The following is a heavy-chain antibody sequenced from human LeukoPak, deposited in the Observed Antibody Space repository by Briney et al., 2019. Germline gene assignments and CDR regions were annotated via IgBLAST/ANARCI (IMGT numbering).Heavy chain of an antibody. J-gene: IGHJ6*02. Sequence: ASVKVSCKASGYTFTSYGISWVRQAAGQGLEWMGWISAYNGNTHYAQQLQGGVTMTTGTSTSTAYMELRSLRSDDTAVYYCARDTYYYDSSGYASEYGMDVWGQGTTVTVSS. D-gene: IGHD3-22*01. CDR3: ARDTYYYDSSGYASEYGMDV. V-gene: IGHV1-18*01. CDR1: GYTFTSYG. CDR2: ISAYNGNT.